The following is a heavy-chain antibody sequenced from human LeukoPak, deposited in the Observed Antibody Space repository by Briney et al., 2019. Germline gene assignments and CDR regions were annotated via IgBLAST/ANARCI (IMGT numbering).Heavy chain of an antibody. CDR3: ARHIREHFDWSLDY. CDR2: IYYSGST. Sequence: SETLSLTCTASGGSISSYYWSWIRQPPGKGLEWIGYIYYSGSTNYNPSLKSRVTISVDTSKNQFSLKLSSVTAADTAVYYCARHIREHFDWSLDYWGQGTLVTVSS. D-gene: IGHD3-9*01. J-gene: IGHJ4*02. CDR1: GGSISSYY. V-gene: IGHV4-59*08.